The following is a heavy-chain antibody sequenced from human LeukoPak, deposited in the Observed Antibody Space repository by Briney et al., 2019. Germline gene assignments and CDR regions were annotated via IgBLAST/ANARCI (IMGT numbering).Heavy chain of an antibody. CDR3: ARAIVVVVTAPPYWYFDL. Sequence: SETLSLTCTVSGGSISSYYWSWIRQSPGKGLEWVGHIYNFGSTNYNRSLKSRVTISVDTSKNQFSLKLSSVTAADTAVYYCARAIVVVVTAPPYWYFDLWGRGTLVTVSS. V-gene: IGHV4-4*08. CDR2: IYNFGST. J-gene: IGHJ2*01. CDR1: GGSISSYY. D-gene: IGHD2-21*02.